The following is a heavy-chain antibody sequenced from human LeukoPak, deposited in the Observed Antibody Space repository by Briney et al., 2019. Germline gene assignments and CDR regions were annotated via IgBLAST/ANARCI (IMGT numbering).Heavy chain of an antibody. Sequence: RSGGSLRLSCAASGFTFNTYSMNWVRQAPGKGLEWVSYIDNSASTIYYADSVKGRFTISRDNAKNSLYLQMNSLRVEDTAVYYCATPFDYWGQGTLVTVSS. V-gene: IGHV3-48*01. CDR3: ATPFDY. CDR1: GFTFNTYS. J-gene: IGHJ4*02. CDR2: IDNSASTI.